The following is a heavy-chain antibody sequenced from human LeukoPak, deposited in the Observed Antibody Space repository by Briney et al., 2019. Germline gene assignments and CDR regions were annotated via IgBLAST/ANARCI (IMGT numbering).Heavy chain of an antibody. CDR2: ISSDGRDT. V-gene: IGHV3-74*01. CDR3: AKQGRDWLRDYYYYYMDV. D-gene: IGHD3-9*01. CDR1: TFIFTSYW. Sequence: GGSLRLSCSTSTFIFTSYWMHWVRHAPGKGLVWVSRISSDGRDTAYADSVKGRFTISRDNAKSTVYLHLDSLRPEDTAVYYCAKQGRDWLRDYYYYYMDVWGKGTTVT. J-gene: IGHJ6*03.